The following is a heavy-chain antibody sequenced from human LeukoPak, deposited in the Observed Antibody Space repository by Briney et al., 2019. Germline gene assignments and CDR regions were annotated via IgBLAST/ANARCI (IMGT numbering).Heavy chain of an antibody. J-gene: IGHJ6*03. V-gene: IGHV3-30-3*01. CDR3: ARVSITGYYYYMDV. Sequence: GGSLRLSCAASGFTFSSYAMHWVRQAPGKGLEWVADISYDGSNKYYADSVKGRFTISRDDSKNTLYLQMNSLRAEDTAVYYCARVSITGYYYYMDVWGKGTTVTVSS. D-gene: IGHD3-16*01. CDR1: GFTFSSYA. CDR2: ISYDGSNK.